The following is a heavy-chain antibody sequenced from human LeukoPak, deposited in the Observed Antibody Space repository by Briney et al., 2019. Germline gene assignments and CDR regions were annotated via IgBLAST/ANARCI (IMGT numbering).Heavy chain of an antibody. J-gene: IGHJ4*02. CDR2: IKQDVSEK. D-gene: IGHD3-3*01. V-gene: IGHV3-7*01. CDR3: ASSHYDFWSGYYLY. CDR1: GFTFSGVC. Sequence: GRSLGLSCAASGFTFSGVCTSCGCQAPGEGLEWVANIKQDVSEKYYVASVKGRFTISRAHAKTSLYLHMNSLRPQDTAVYYCASSHYDFWSGYYLYWGQGNLVTVSS.